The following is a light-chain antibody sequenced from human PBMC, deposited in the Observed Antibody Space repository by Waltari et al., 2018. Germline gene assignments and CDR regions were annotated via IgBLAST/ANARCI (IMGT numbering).Light chain of an antibody. CDR1: QTVGSSS. J-gene: IGKJ1*01. V-gene: IGKV3-20*01. CDR2: RAS. CDR3: QQHGTLPAT. Sequence: EIVLTQCSGTASLSPGERVTLSCRASQTVGSSSLAWYQQKPGQAPRLVIYRASRRATGIPDRFSGSGSGTDFSLTISRLEPEDFAVYYCQQHGTLPATFGQGTKVEIK.